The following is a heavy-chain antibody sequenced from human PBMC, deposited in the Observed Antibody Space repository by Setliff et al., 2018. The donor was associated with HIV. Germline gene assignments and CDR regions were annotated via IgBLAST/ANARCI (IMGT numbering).Heavy chain of an antibody. D-gene: IGHD2-2*01. CDR3: ARRPCDRASCSFDF. CDR2: MNPNTGDT. V-gene: IGHV1-8*02. CDR1: GYSFTNYD. J-gene: IGHJ4*02. Sequence: ASVKVSCKASGYSFTNYDIHWVRQAAGQGLEWMGWMNPNTGDTGYAPKVQGRVSMTRDTSISTAYMALSSLRSEDTDVYYCARRPCDRASCSFDFWGQGTLVTVSS.